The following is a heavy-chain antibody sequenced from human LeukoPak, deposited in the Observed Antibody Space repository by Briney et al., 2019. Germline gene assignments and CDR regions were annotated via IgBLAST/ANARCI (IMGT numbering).Heavy chain of an antibody. D-gene: IGHD6-13*01. Sequence: GGSLRLSCAASGFIFSPYAMHWVRQAPGKGLEYVSSISSEGKTTYYADSVKGRFTISRDNSKNTLYLQMSSLRPEDTAVYYCVKDRWVDHWGQGTLVTVSS. CDR1: GFIFSPYA. J-gene: IGHJ4*02. CDR2: ISSEGKTT. V-gene: IGHV3-64D*06. CDR3: VKDRWVDH.